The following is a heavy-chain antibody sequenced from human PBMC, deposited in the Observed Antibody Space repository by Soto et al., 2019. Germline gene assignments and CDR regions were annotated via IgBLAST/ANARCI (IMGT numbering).Heavy chain of an antibody. V-gene: IGHV4-59*01. J-gene: IGHJ5*02. CDR2: IYYSGST. CDR3: ARSRWDSNWFDP. Sequence: SETLSLTCTVSGGSISTYYWSWIRQPPGKGLEWIGYIYYSGSTTYNPSLRSPVTISVDTSKNQFSLKLSSVTAADTAVYYCARSRWDSNWFDPWGQGIQVTVSS. CDR1: GGSISTYY. D-gene: IGHD1-26*01.